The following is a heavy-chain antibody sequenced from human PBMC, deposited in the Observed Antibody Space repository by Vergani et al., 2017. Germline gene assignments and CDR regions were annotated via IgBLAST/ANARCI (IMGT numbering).Heavy chain of an antibody. Sequence: VQLVESAGGVVQPGGSLRLSCAASGFTFGDYDMNWVRQAPGKGLEWVSRVKWNGDSSVYADSVKGRFTISRDNAKNSLYLQMTSLRAEDTAFYYCARRGSGNTYYFDYWGQGALVTVSS. D-gene: IGHD3-10*01. CDR1: GFTFGDYD. CDR3: ARRGSGNTYYFDY. V-gene: IGHV3-20*04. J-gene: IGHJ4*02. CDR2: VKWNGDSS.